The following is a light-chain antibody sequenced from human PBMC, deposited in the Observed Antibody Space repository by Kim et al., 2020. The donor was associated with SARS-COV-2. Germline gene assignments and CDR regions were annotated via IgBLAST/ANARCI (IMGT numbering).Light chain of an antibody. Sequence: EIDMTQFPATLSVSPGERATLSCRASQSVGSNLVWYQQKPGQPPRLLIYGASTRATGITSRFSGSGSGTEFTLTISSLQSEDFAVYYCHQYDNCPKTFGHRTKLEI. J-gene: IGKJ2*01. CDR1: QSVGSN. V-gene: IGKV3-15*01. CDR2: GAS. CDR3: HQYDNCPKT.